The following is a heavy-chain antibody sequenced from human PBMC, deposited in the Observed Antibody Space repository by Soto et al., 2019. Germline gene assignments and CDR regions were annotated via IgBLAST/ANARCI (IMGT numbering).Heavy chain of an antibody. Sequence: XSVKVSCTAAGCPFSSYDINWVRQAAGQGLEWMGWMNPNSGNTGYAQKFQGRVTMTRNTSISTAYMELSSLRSEDTAVYYCARTSDDSSGYYFDYWGQGTLVTVSS. CDR3: ARTSDDSSGYYFDY. V-gene: IGHV1-8*01. CDR2: MNPNSGNT. D-gene: IGHD3-22*01. CDR1: GCPFSSYD. J-gene: IGHJ4*02.